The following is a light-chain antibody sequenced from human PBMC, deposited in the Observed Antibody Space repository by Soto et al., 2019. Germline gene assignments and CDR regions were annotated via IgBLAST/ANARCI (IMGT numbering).Light chain of an antibody. Sequence: DIVMTQAPDSLAVSLGERATINCKSSESILYSSNNKNHLAWYQQKAGQPPKLLIYWASTRESGVPDRFTGSGSGTDFTLTISSLQAEDVAVYYCQQYYSAPWTFGQGTMVDIK. CDR2: WAS. CDR1: ESILYSSNNKNH. V-gene: IGKV4-1*01. CDR3: QQYYSAPWT. J-gene: IGKJ1*01.